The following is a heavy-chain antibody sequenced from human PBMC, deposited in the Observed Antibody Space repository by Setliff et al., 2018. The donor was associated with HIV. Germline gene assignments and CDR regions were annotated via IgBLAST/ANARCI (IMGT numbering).Heavy chain of an antibody. CDR3: AREYCTGANCYDY. Sequence: ASVKVSCKASGYTFTDHAIHWVRQAPGQRPEWMAWINTGSGNTKYLQDFQGRVTITRDTSASTAYMELGSLTSADMAIYYCAREYCTGANCYDYWGQGTRVTVS. V-gene: IGHV1-3*03. CDR2: INTGSGNT. J-gene: IGHJ4*02. D-gene: IGHD2-8*02. CDR1: GYTFTDHA.